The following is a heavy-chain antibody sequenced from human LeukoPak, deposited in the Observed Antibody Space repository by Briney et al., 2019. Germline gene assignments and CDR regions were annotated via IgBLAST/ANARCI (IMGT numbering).Heavy chain of an antibody. V-gene: IGHV4-59*01. D-gene: IGHD6-13*01. CDR1: GGSFCRYY. CDR2: IYYSGST. J-gene: IGHJ4*02. CDR3: ARGIAAAGNSIDY. Sequence: PSETLSLTCTVSGGSFCRYYWSCIRQPPGKGLQWIGHIYYSGSTNYNPSLKSRVTISVDTSKNQFSLKLSSVTAADTAVYYCARGIAAAGNSIDYWGQGTLVTVSS.